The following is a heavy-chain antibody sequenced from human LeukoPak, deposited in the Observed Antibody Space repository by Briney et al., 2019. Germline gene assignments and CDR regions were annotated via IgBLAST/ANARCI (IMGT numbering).Heavy chain of an antibody. V-gene: IGHV4-39*07. J-gene: IGHJ4*02. D-gene: IGHD5-18*01. CDR1: GGSISSGDYY. CDR3: AVRGYTYGRPFDY. Sequence: SETLSLTCTVSGGSISSGDYYWSWIRQPPGKGLEWIGEINHSGSTYYNPSLKSRVTMSVDTSKNQFSLKLTSVTAADTAVFYCAVRGYTYGRPFDYWGQGSLVTVSA. CDR2: INHSGST.